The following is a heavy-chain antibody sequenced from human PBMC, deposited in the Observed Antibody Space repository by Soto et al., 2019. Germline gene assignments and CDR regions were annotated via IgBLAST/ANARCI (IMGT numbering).Heavy chain of an antibody. CDR2: INQDGTAK. J-gene: IGHJ4*02. CDR3: ARDLPAAEDY. Sequence: AGGSLRLSCAVSGFTFGTHWMSWVRQAPGKGPEWVANINQDGTAKSYADSVKGRFTISRDNAKNTLYLQVNSLRAEDTAVYYCARDLPAAEDYWGQGTLVTVSS. CDR1: GFTFGTHW. D-gene: IGHD6-25*01. V-gene: IGHV3-7*01.